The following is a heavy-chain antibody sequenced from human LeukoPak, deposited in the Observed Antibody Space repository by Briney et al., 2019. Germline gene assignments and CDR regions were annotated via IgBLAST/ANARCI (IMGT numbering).Heavy chain of an antibody. J-gene: IGHJ6*02. CDR2: INPSGGST. CDR1: GYTFTSYY. D-gene: IGHD3-3*01. CDR3: ARGYGLWSYYYYGMDV. Sequence: ASVKVSCKASGYTFTSYYMHWVRQAPGQGLEWMGIINPSGGSTSYAQKFQGRVTMTRDTSISTAYMELSRLRSDDTAVYYCARGYGLWSYYYYGMDVWGQGTTVTVSS. V-gene: IGHV1-46*01.